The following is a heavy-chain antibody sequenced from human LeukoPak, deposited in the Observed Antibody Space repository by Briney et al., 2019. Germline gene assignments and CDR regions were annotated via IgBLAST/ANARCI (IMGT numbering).Heavy chain of an antibody. CDR1: GFTFSSYE. D-gene: IGHD3-22*01. Sequence: GGSLRLSCAASGFTFSSYEMNWVRQAPGKGLEWVSYISSSGSTIYYADSVKGRFTISRDNAKNSLYLQMNSLRAEDTAVYYCAKNYYDSSGYYRYYFDYWGQGTLVTVSS. J-gene: IGHJ4*02. V-gene: IGHV3-48*03. CDR3: AKNYYDSSGYYRYYFDY. CDR2: ISSSGSTI.